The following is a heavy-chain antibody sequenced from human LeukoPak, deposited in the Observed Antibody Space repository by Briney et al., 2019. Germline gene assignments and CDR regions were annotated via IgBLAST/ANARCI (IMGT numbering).Heavy chain of an antibody. J-gene: IGHJ4*02. Sequence: SETLSLTCTVSGGSISSGDYYWSWIRQPPGKGLEWIGYIYYSGSTYYNPSLKSRVTISVDTSKNQFSLKPSSVTAADTAVYYYARDILTGGYDYWGQGTLVTVSS. D-gene: IGHD3-9*01. V-gene: IGHV4-30-4*01. CDR1: GGSISSGDYY. CDR2: IYYSGST. CDR3: ARDILTGGYDY.